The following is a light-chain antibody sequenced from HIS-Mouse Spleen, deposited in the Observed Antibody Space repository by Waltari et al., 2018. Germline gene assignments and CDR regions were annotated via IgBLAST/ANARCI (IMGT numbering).Light chain of an antibody. V-gene: IGLV1-51*01. CDR2: DNN. CDR3: GTWDSSLSAWV. CDR1: SPNLGNNY. Sequence: QSVLTQPPSVSAAPGQKVTIPCSGSSPNLGNNYVSWYQQPPGTAPKLLIYDNNKRPSGIPDRFSGSKSGTSATLGITGLQTGDEADYYCGTWDSSLSAWVFGGGTKLTVL. J-gene: IGLJ3*02.